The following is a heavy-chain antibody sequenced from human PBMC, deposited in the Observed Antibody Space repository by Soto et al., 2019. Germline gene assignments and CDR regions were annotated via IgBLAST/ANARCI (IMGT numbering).Heavy chain of an antibody. CDR3: ASTNSRSYYMDV. CDR2: ISSSSSYI. D-gene: IGHD6-13*01. CDR1: GFTFSSYS. V-gene: IGHV3-21*01. Sequence: EVQLVESGGGLVKPGGSLRLSCAASGFTFSSYSMNWVRQAPGKGLEWVSSISSSSSYIYYADSVKGRFTISRDNAKNSPYLQMNSLRAEDTAVYYCASTNSRSYYMDVWGKGTTVTVSS. J-gene: IGHJ6*03.